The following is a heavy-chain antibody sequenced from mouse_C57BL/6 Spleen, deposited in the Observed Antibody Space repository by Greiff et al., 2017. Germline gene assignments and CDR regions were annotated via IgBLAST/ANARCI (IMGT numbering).Heavy chain of an antibody. CDR1: GYTFTSYW. Sequence: VQLQQPGAELVRPGSSVKLSCKASGYTFTSYWMDWVKPRPGQGLEWIGYIYPSGRDTYYNQKFKDKATLTVDQSSRTAYMQRISLISEDSAVYYCATLYDDGVDYWGQGTTLTVSS. J-gene: IGHJ2*01. CDR2: IYPSGRDT. D-gene: IGHD2-3*01. CDR3: ATLYDDGVDY. V-gene: IGHV1-61*01.